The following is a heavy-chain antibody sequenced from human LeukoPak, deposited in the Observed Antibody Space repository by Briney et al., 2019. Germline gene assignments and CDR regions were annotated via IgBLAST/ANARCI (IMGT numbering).Heavy chain of an antibody. CDR1: GGSISIYY. J-gene: IGHJ4*02. D-gene: IGHD3-3*01. CDR3: QSRYLEWLLEY. CDR2: IYSSGSA. Sequence: SETLSFTCTVSGGSISIYYWSWIRQPPGKGLEWIGSIYSSGSAYYNPSLKSRVTISVDTSKNQFSLRLSSVTAADTAVYYCQSRYLEWLLEYWGQGTLVTVSS. V-gene: IGHV4-59*05.